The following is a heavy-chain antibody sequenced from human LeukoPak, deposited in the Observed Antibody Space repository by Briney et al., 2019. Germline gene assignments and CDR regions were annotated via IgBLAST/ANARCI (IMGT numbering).Heavy chain of an antibody. CDR2: ISWNSGSI. D-gene: IGHD6-13*01. V-gene: IGHV3-9*01. CDR1: GFTFDDYA. J-gene: IGHJ6*02. CDR3: ARDIKQQLVSFYYYYYGMDV. Sequence: GGSLRLSCAASGFTFDDYAMHWVRQAPGKGLEWVSGISWNSGSIGYADSVKGRFIISRDNSKNTLYLQMNSLRAEDTAVYYCARDIKQQLVSFYYYYYGMDVWGQGTTVTVSS.